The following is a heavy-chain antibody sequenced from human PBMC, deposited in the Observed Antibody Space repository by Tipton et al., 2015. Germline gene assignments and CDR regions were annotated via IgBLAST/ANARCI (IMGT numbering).Heavy chain of an antibody. Sequence: LVQPSETLSLTCDVSGYSISSGYYWGWIRQPPGKGLEWIGSIFHRGDTNYNPSLKSRVTISLDTSKNQFSLKLNSVTAADTAVYYCARDLEHGMDVWGQGTTVTVSS. D-gene: IGHD5-24*01. CDR3: ARDLEHGMDV. CDR2: IFHRGDT. CDR1: GYSISSGYY. J-gene: IGHJ6*02. V-gene: IGHV4-38-2*02.